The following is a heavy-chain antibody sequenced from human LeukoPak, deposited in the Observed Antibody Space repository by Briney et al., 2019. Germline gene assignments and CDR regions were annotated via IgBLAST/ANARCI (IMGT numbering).Heavy chain of an antibody. J-gene: IGHJ4*02. CDR1: GFTFSNYA. CDR3: AKGIKWELPFDY. D-gene: IGHD1-26*01. Sequence: GGSLRLSCAASGFTFSNYAMSWVRQAPGKGLEWVSAISVSGGSTYYADSVEGRFNISRDCSKNTLYLQMNTLRAEDTALYYCAKGIKWELPFDYWGQGTLVTVSS. V-gene: IGHV3-23*01. CDR2: ISVSGGST.